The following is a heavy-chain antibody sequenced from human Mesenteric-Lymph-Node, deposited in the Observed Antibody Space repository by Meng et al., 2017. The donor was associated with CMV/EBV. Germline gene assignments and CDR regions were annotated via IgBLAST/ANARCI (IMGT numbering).Heavy chain of an antibody. Sequence: GESLKISCAASGFTFSDYYMSWIRQAPGKGLEWVSYISSSGSTIYYAESVKGRFTISRDNAKNSLYLQMNSLRAEDTAVYYCARGNYDILTGSHNRFDPWGQGTLVTVSS. V-gene: IGHV3-11*01. J-gene: IGHJ5*02. CDR1: GFTFSDYY. CDR2: ISSSGSTI. CDR3: ARGNYDILTGSHNRFDP. D-gene: IGHD3-9*01.